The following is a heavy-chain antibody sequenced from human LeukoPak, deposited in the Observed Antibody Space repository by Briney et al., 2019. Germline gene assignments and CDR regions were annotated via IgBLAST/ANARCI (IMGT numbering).Heavy chain of an antibody. Sequence: ASVKVSCKASGGNFSSYAISWVRQAPGQGLEWMGRIIPILGIANYAQKFQGRVTITADKSTSTAYMELSSLRSEDTAVYYCARVDSYYDSSGYSTDWGQGTLVTVSS. V-gene: IGHV1-69*04. J-gene: IGHJ4*02. D-gene: IGHD3-22*01. CDR3: ARVDSYYDSSGYSTD. CDR2: IIPILGIA. CDR1: GGNFSSYA.